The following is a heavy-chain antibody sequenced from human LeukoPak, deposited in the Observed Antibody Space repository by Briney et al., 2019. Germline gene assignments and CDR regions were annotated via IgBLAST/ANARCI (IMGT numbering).Heavy chain of an antibody. D-gene: IGHD6-19*01. J-gene: IGHJ4*02. CDR1: AFTFSSYP. V-gene: IGHV3-23*01. CDR3: AKTRGSGWTYPFDN. CDR2: ISGVGDST. Sequence: PGGSLRLSCAASAFTFSSYPMSWVRQAPGKGLECVSAISGVGDSTHYADSVKGRFTISRDNSKNTLYLQMNSLRAEDTAVYYCAKTRGSGWTYPFDNWGQGTLVTVSS.